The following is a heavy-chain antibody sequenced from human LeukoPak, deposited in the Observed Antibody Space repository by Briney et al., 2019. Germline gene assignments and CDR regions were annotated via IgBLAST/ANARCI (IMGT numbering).Heavy chain of an antibody. D-gene: IGHD2-15*01. CDR3: ARGTGCRGGSCLYEALTAASH. Sequence: GGSLRLSCAGSGFTFGNSAMHWVRQAPGKGLEYVSAITSGRGSTNYADSVKGRFTISRDNSKKTLYLQMGSLRPEDTAVYYCARGTGCRGGSCLYEALTAASHWGQGTLVTVSS. V-gene: IGHV3-64*02. J-gene: IGHJ4*02. CDR2: ITSGRGST. CDR1: GFTFGNSA.